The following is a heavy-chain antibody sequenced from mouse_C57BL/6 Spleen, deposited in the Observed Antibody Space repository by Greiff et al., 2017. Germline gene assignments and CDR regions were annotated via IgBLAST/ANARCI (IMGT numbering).Heavy chain of an antibody. V-gene: IGHV5-17*01. J-gene: IGHJ4*01. Sequence: EVQLVESGGGLVKPGGSLKLSCAASGFTFSDYGMHWVRQAPEKGLEWVAYISSGSSTIYYADTVKGRFTISRDNAKNTLFLQMTSLRSEDTAMYYCARNYDYGDYYYAMDDWGQGTSVTVSS. CDR2: ISSGSSTI. CDR3: ARNYDYGDYYYAMDD. CDR1: GFTFSDYG. D-gene: IGHD2-4*01.